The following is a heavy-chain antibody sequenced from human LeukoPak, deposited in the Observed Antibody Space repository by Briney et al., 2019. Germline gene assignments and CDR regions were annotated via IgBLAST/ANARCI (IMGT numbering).Heavy chain of an antibody. Sequence: SETLSLTCTVSGGSISSSSYYWGWIRQPPGKGLEWIGSIYYSGSTYYNPSLKSRVTISVDTSKNQFSLKLSSVTAADTAVYYCAKSRGYSYGRRAFDIWGQGTMVTVSS. CDR2: IYYSGST. V-gene: IGHV4-39*07. D-gene: IGHD5-18*01. J-gene: IGHJ3*02. CDR1: GGSISSSSYY. CDR3: AKSRGYSYGRRAFDI.